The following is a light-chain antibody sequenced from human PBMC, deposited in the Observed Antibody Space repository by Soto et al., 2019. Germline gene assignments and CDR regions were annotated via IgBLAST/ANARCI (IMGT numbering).Light chain of an antibody. V-gene: IGLV2-14*01. J-gene: IGLJ1*01. Sequence: QSALTQPASVSGSPGQSITISCVGTSSDIGDYNYVSWYQQHPGKVPKVIIYDVSNRPSGVSYRFSATKSGNTASLTISGLQAEDEADYYCCSYTRIGTLIFGTGTKLTVL. CDR1: SSDIGDYNY. CDR2: DVS. CDR3: CSYTRIGTLI.